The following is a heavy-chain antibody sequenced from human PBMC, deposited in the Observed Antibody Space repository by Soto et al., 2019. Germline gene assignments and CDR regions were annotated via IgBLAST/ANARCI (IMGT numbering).Heavy chain of an antibody. CDR2: INGDGSNA. V-gene: IGHV3-74*01. J-gene: IGHJ5*02. D-gene: IGHD4-17*01. CDR3: VRSMTTLTIDWLDP. Sequence: EVQLVESGGGLVQPGGPLRLSCAASGFTFSDYWMHWVRQVPGKGLVWISRINGDGSNANYADYVRGRFTISRDNDNNTLNLQMNSLRAEDTAVYYCVRSMTTLTIDWLDPWGQGTQVTVFS. CDR1: GFTFSDYW.